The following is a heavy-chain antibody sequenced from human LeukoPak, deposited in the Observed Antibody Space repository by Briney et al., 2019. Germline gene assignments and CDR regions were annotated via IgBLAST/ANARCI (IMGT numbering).Heavy chain of an antibody. Sequence: SVKVSCKASGGTFSSYAISWVRQAPGQGLEWMGRIIPILGIANYAQKFQGRVTITADKSTSTAYMELSSLRSEDTAVYYCARVSVPYYYDSSGYYFDYWGQGTLVTVSS. CDR1: GGTFSSYA. CDR2: IIPILGIA. V-gene: IGHV1-69*04. CDR3: ARVSVPYYYDSSGYYFDY. D-gene: IGHD3-22*01. J-gene: IGHJ4*02.